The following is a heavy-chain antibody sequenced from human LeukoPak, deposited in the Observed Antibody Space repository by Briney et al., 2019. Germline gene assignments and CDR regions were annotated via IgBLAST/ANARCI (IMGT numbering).Heavy chain of an antibody. D-gene: IGHD2-2*01. J-gene: IGHJ6*03. CDR1: GGSISSGGYY. Sequence: SETLSLTCTVSGGSISSGGYYWSWIRQHPGKGLEWIGYIYYSGSTYYNPSLKSRVTISVDTSKSQFSLKLSSVTAADTAVYYCARLGSKIHYYYYMDVWGKGTTVTLSS. CDR2: IYYSGST. CDR3: ARLGSKIHYYYYMDV. V-gene: IGHV4-31*03.